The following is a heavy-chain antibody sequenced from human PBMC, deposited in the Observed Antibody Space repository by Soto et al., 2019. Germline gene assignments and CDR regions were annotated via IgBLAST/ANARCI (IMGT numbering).Heavy chain of an antibody. Sequence: PGGSLRLSCAASGFTFSSYSMNWVRQAPGKGLEWVSSISSSSSYIYYADSVKGRFTISRDNAKNSLYLQMNSLRAEDTAVYYCASFLWQWLVGPNVFDFWGQGTMVTVSS. J-gene: IGHJ3*01. V-gene: IGHV3-21*01. CDR2: ISSSSSYI. D-gene: IGHD6-19*01. CDR1: GFTFSSYS. CDR3: ASFLWQWLVGPNVFDF.